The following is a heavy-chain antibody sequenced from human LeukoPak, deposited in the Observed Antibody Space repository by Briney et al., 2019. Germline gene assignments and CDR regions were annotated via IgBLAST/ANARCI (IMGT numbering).Heavy chain of an antibody. CDR3: ARDREDIVLMGDLWDDAHYYYYMDV. V-gene: IGHV3-7*01. D-gene: IGHD2-8*01. J-gene: IGHJ6*03. CDR2: IKQDGSEK. Sequence: PGGSLRLSCAASGFTFSSYWMSWVRQAPGKGLEWVANIKQDGSEKYYVDSVKGRFTISRDNAKNSLYLQMNSLRAEDTAVYYCARDREDIVLMGDLWDDAHYYYYMDVWGKGTTVTVSS. CDR1: GFTFSSYW.